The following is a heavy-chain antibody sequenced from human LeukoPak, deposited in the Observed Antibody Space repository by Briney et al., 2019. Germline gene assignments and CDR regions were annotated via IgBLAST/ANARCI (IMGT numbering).Heavy chain of an antibody. D-gene: IGHD2-21*02. V-gene: IGHV1-18*01. Sequence: ASVKVSCKASGYTFTNYGISWVRQAPGQGLEWMGWISAYNGNTNYAQNLQGRVTMTTDTSTSTAHMELRGLRSDDTAVYYCARDLPSVLVTAPDHWGQGTLVTVSS. CDR2: ISAYNGNT. CDR3: ARDLPSVLVTAPDH. J-gene: IGHJ4*02. CDR1: GYTFTNYG.